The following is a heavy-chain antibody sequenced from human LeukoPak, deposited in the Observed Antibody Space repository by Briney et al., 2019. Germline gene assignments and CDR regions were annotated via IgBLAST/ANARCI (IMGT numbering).Heavy chain of an antibody. Sequence: SQTLSLTCALSGDSLSSNSAAWNWIRQSPSRGLEWLGRTYYRSKWYNDYAVSVKSRITINPDTSKNQFPLKLSSVTAADTAVYYCAGMTTVTKDAFDIWGQGTMVTVSS. D-gene: IGHD4-17*01. CDR1: GDSLSSNSAA. J-gene: IGHJ3*02. CDR2: TYYRSKWYN. CDR3: AGMTTVTKDAFDI. V-gene: IGHV6-1*01.